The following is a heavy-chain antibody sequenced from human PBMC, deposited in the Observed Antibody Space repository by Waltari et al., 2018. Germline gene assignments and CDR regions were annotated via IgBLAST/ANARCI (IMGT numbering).Heavy chain of an antibody. J-gene: IGHJ5*02. CDR1: GGTFSSYA. Sequence: QVQLVQSGAEVKKPGSSVKVSCKAAGGTFSSYAISWVRQAPGQGLEWMGGIIPTFGTANDAQKFQGRVTITADESTSTAYMELSSLRSEDTAVYYCARSPVIVVVPAAMYNWFDPWGQGTLVTVSS. CDR3: ARSPVIVVVPAAMYNWFDP. CDR2: IIPTFGTA. D-gene: IGHD2-2*01. V-gene: IGHV1-69*13.